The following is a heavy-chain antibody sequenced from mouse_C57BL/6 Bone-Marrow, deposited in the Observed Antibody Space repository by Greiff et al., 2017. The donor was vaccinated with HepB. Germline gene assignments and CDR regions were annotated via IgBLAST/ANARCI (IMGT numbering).Heavy chain of an antibody. V-gene: IGHV1-62-2*01. CDR1: GYTFTEYT. D-gene: IGHD1-1*01. CDR3: ARHERGYYGSSSSRFDY. Sequence: QVQLQQSGAELVKPGASVKLSCKASGYTFTEYTIHWVKQRSGQGLEWIGWFYPGSGSIKYNEKFKDKATLTTDKSSSTVYMELSRLKSEDSAVYCCARHERGYYGSSSSRFDYCGQGTTLTVSS. CDR2: FYPGSGSI. J-gene: IGHJ2*01.